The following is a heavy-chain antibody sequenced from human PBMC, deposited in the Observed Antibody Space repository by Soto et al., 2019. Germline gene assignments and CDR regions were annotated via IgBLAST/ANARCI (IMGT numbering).Heavy chain of an antibody. Sequence: ASVKVSCKASGYTFPSYGISWVRLAPGQGLEWMGWISAYNGNTNYAQKLQGRVTMTTDTSTSTAYMELRSLRSDDTAVYYCARSSGTTSLSIHYYYMDVWGKGTTVTVSS. CDR3: ARSSGTTSLSIHYYYMDV. CDR2: ISAYNGNT. D-gene: IGHD1-1*01. J-gene: IGHJ6*03. CDR1: GYTFPSYG. V-gene: IGHV1-18*01.